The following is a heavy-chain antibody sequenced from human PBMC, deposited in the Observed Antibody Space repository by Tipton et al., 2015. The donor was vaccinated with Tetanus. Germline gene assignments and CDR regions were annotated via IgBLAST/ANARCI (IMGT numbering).Heavy chain of an antibody. Sequence: SLRLSCAVSGFTFDNYAMHWVRQAPGKGLEWVSAIGRSGSESVTYYADSLKGRITISRDNAKNSVYLQMNSLRVEDTAVYYCARDPLGDSDDTLDYWGQGVLVAVSS. J-gene: IGHJ4*02. D-gene: IGHD1-26*01. V-gene: IGHV3-21*01. CDR1: GFTFDNYA. CDR3: ARDPLGDSDDTLDY. CDR2: IGRSGSESVT.